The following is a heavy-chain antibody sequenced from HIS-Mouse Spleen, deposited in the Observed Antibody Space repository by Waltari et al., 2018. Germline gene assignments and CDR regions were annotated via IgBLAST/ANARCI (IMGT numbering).Heavy chain of an antibody. D-gene: IGHD1-26*01. CDR1: GGSFSGYY. J-gene: IGHJ4*02. CDR2: INHSGST. Sequence: QVQLQQWGAGLLKPSETLSLTCAVYGGSFSGYYWSWIRQPPGKGLEWIGEINHSGSTNYNPSLKRRVTISVDTSKNQFSLKLSSVTAADTAVYYCARMGPASGSYGDYWGQGTLVTVSS. CDR3: ARMGPASGSYGDY. V-gene: IGHV4-34*01.